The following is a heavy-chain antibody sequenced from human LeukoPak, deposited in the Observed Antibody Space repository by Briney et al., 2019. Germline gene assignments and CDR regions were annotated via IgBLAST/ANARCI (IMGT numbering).Heavy chain of an antibody. Sequence: GGSLRLSCAASGFTFSSYAMHWVRQAPGKGLEWVAVISYDESNKYYADSVKGRFTISRDNSKNTLYLQMNSLRAEDTAVYYCARDPLPYSSGWGYFDYWGQGTLVTVSS. J-gene: IGHJ4*02. CDR1: GFTFSSYA. D-gene: IGHD6-19*01. V-gene: IGHV3-30-3*01. CDR2: ISYDESNK. CDR3: ARDPLPYSSGWGYFDY.